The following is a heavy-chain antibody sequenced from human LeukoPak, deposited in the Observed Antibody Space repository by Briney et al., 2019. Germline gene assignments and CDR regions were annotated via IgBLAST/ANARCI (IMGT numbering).Heavy chain of an antibody. Sequence: SETLSLTCAVYGGSFSCYYWSRIRQPPGKGLEWIGEINHSGSTNYNPSLKSRVTISVDTSKNQFSLRLSSVTAADTAVYYCARERFGYCSSTSCYGFGALDVWGQGTTVTVSS. CDR1: GGSFSCYY. J-gene: IGHJ6*02. CDR3: ARERFGYCSSTSCYGFGALDV. CDR2: INHSGST. D-gene: IGHD2-2*03. V-gene: IGHV4-34*01.